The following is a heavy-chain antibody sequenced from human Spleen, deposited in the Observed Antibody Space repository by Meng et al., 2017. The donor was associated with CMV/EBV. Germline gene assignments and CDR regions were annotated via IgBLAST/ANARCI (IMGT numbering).Heavy chain of an antibody. D-gene: IGHD2-2*02. J-gene: IGHJ3*02. CDR3: TRGGLYDAFDI. CDR1: GFTFGDYA. V-gene: IGHV3-49*04. Sequence: SCTASGFTFGDYAMSWVRQAPGKGLEWVGFIRSKAYGGTTEYAASVKGRFTISRDDSKSIAYLQMNSLKTEDTAVYYCTRGGLYDAFDIWGQGTMVTVSS. CDR2: IRSKAYGGTT.